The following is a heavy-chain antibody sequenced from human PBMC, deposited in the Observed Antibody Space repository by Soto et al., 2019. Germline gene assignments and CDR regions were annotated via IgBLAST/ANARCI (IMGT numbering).Heavy chain of an antibody. Sequence: QVQLVESGGGVVQPGRSLRLSCAASGFTFSSYGMHWVRQAPGKGLEWVAIISYDGSNTYYADSVKGRFTISRDNSKNTXXRQMNSLGAEDTSVYYCAKEGGLSADISSSYYFDYWGQGTLVTVSS. CDR1: GFTFSSYG. D-gene: IGHD3-16*01. J-gene: IGHJ4*02. V-gene: IGHV3-30*18. CDR3: AKEGGLSADISSSYYFDY. CDR2: ISYDGSNT.